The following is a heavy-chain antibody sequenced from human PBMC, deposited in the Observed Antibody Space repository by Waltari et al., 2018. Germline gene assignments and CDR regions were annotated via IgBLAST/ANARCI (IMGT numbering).Heavy chain of an antibody. J-gene: IGHJ4*02. CDR2: VDPEDGET. Sequence: EVQLVQSGAEVKKPGATVKISCKASGYTFTDYYMHWVQQAPGKGLEWMGRVDPEDGETIYAEKFQGRVTITADTSTDTAYMELSSLRSEDTAVYYCATVRYYDSSGYYSSHFDYWGQGTLVTVSS. CDR3: ATVRYYDSSGYYSSHFDY. V-gene: IGHV1-69-2*01. CDR1: GYTFTDYY. D-gene: IGHD3-22*01.